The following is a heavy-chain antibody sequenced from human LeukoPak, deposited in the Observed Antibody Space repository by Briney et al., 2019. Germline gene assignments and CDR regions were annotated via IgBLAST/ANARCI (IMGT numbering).Heavy chain of an antibody. J-gene: IGHJ5*02. CDR1: GGTFSSYA. D-gene: IGHD6-13*01. V-gene: IGHV1-69*13. CDR3: ARSPIAAAGTPNWFDP. Sequence: ASVKVSCKASGGTFSSYAISWVRQAPGQGLEWMGGIIPIFGTANYAQKFQGRVTITADESTSTAYMELSSLRSEDTAVYYCARSPIAAAGTPNWFDPWGQGTLVTVSS. CDR2: IIPIFGTA.